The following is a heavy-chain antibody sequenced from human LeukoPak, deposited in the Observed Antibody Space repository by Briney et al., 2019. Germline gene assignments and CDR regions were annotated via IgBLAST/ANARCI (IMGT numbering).Heavy chain of an antibody. J-gene: IGHJ6*02. CDR1: GFTFNTYV. D-gene: IGHD2-21*01. V-gene: IGHV3-23*01. Sequence: GGSLRLSCAASGFTFNTYVMSWVRQTPGKGLQWVSSIKSGGGTDYADSVKGRFTISRDNAKNTLYLQMSGLRVEDTAVYHCASDSPYYGMDVWGQGTTVTVSS. CDR3: ASDSPYYGMDV. CDR2: IKSGGGT.